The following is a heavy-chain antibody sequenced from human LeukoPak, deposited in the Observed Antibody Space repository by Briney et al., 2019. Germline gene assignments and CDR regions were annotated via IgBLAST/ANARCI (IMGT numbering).Heavy chain of an antibody. V-gene: IGHV1-2*02. J-gene: IGHJ6*03. CDR1: GYTFTVYY. D-gene: IGHD2-2*01. CDR3: ARDQREVVVPAALYYHMDV. Sequence: VASVTVSFTASGYTFTVYYMHWVRQAPGQGRERVGWMNPNSGGTNYTQKFQGTVTMTRDTSISTAYMELSRLRSDDTAVYYCARDQREVVVPAALYYHMDVRGKGTTVTVSS. CDR2: MNPNSGGT.